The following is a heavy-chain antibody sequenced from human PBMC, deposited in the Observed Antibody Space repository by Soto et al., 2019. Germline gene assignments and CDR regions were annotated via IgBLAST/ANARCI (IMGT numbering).Heavy chain of an antibody. CDR2: ISSSGSTR. D-gene: IGHD6-13*01. Sequence: QVQLVQSGGGLVKPGGSLRLSCAVSGFSFSDNHMSWIRQAPGKGLEWVSYISSSGSTRYYGDSVKGRFTISRDNTKNSLYLQMDSLRVDDTAVYYWARLGSSSGWYSHWGQGTPVTVSS. J-gene: IGHJ4*02. CDR3: ARLGSSSGWYSH. V-gene: IGHV3-11*01. CDR1: GFSFSDNH.